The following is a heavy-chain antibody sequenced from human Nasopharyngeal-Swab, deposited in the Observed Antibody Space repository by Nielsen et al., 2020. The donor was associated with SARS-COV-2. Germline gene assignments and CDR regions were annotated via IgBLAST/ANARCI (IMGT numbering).Heavy chain of an antibody. CDR2: ISSSSSYI. CDR1: GFTFNNYN. CDR3: ARDGLDYDFWSAYFMDV. D-gene: IGHD3-3*01. Sequence: GESLKISCAASGFTFNNYNFNWVRQAPGKGLEWVSSISSSSSYIYYADSVKGRFTISRDNAKNSHYLQMNSLRAEDTAVYYCARDGLDYDFWSAYFMDVWGQGTTVTVSS. V-gene: IGHV3-21*01. J-gene: IGHJ6*02.